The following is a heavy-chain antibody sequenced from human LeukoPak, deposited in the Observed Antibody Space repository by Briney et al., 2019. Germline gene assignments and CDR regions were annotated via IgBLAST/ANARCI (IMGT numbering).Heavy chain of an antibody. CDR1: GYTFTSYT. D-gene: IGHD3-10*01. J-gene: IGHJ5*02. CDR2: INTGNGNT. V-gene: IGHV1-3*03. CDR3: ARGARFRSYGSGTYYTSLPFDP. Sequence: ASVKVSCKASGYTFTSYTIHWVRQAPGQRLEWMGCINTGNGNTKYSQEFQGRVAITRDTSATTAYTELSSLRSEDMAVYYCARGARFRSYGSGTYYTSLPFDPWGQGTLVTVSS.